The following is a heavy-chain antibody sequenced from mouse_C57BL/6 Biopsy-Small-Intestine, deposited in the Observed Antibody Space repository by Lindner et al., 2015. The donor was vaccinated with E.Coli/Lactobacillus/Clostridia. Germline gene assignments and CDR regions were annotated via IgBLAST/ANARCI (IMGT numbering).Heavy chain of an antibody. V-gene: IGHV1-82*01. J-gene: IGHJ2*01. CDR1: GYTFSSSW. CDR2: IYPGDGDP. D-gene: IGHD3-2*02. Sequence: VQLQESGPELVKPGASVKISCKASGYTFSSSWMNWVKQRPGKGLEWIGRIYPGDGDPNYNGNFKGKATLSADTSSNTAYMQLSSLTSEDSAVYFCARWDSSGAIDYWGQGTTLTVSS. CDR3: ARWDSSGAIDY.